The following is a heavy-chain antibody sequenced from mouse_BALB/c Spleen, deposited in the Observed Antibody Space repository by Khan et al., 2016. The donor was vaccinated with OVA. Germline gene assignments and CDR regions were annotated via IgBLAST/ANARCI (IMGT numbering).Heavy chain of an antibody. Sequence: EVELVESGGDLVKPGGSLKLSCAASGFNFSSYGMSWVRQTPDKRLEWVASISRGGGYTYYADSVKERFTITRDKAKNTLYLQMSRLKSDDTAMFYCTRAYYGNDYYSMDNWGQGTLVTVSA. CDR2: ISRGGGYT. J-gene: IGHJ4*01. V-gene: IGHV5-6*01. CDR1: GFNFSSYG. D-gene: IGHD2-9*01. CDR3: TRAYYGNDYYSMDN.